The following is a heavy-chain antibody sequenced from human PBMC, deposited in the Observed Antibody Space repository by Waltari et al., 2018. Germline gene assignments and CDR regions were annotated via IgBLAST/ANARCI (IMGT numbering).Heavy chain of an antibody. CDR3: ARDWSRSGRCINY. CDR2: INTDGSEK. V-gene: IGHV3-7*01. J-gene: IGHJ4*02. Sequence: VESGGGLVQPGGSLRLSCAASGFTFSTYWMSWVRQAPGKELEWVANINTDGSEKDYVDSVRGRFTIARDNAKNSLSLQMSTLRDEDTGRYYCARDWSRSGRCINYWGQGTLVTVSS. D-gene: IGHD3-3*01. CDR1: GFTFSTYW.